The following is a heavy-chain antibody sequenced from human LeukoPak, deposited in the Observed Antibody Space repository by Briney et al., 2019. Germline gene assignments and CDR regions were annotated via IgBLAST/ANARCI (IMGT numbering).Heavy chain of an antibody. CDR2: IWYDGSNK. CDR3: ARDRRGLTGYYYFDY. D-gene: IGHD3-9*01. V-gene: IGHV3-33*08. CDR1: GFTFSSYW. Sequence: GGSLRLSCAASGFTFSSYWMHWVRQAPGKGLEWVAVIWYDGSNKYYADSVKGRFTISRDNSKNTLYLQMDSLRAEDTAVYYCARDRRGLTGYYYFDYWGQGTLVTVSS. J-gene: IGHJ4*02.